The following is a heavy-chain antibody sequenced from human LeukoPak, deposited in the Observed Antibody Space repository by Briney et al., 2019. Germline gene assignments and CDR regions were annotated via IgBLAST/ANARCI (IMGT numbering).Heavy chain of an antibody. CDR1: GFTFSSYG. D-gene: IGHD1-1*01. CDR3: AKDPAYTGHWDDNY. CDR2: ISYDGSNK. Sequence: GRSLRLSCAASGFTFSSYGMHWVRQAPGKGLEWVAVISYDGSNKYYADSVKGRFTISRDNSKNTLYLQMNSLRAEDTAVYYCAKDPAYTGHWDDNYWGQGTLVTVSS. J-gene: IGHJ4*02. V-gene: IGHV3-30*18.